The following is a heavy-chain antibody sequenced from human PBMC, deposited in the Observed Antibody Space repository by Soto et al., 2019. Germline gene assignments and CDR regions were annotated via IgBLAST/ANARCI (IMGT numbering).Heavy chain of an antibody. Sequence: ASVKVSCKASGGTFSSYTISWVRQAPGQGLEWMGRIIPILGIANYAQKFQGRVTITADKSTSTAYMELSSLRSDDTAVYYCAREWQQPKYYYYYGMDVWGQGTTVTVSS. CDR2: IIPILGIA. J-gene: IGHJ6*02. V-gene: IGHV1-69*04. D-gene: IGHD6-13*01. CDR1: GGTFSSYT. CDR3: AREWQQPKYYYYYGMDV.